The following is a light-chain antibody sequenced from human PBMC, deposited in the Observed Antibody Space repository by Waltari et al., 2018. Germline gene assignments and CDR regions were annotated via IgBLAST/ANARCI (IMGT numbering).Light chain of an antibody. CDR3: QQYSGYPFT. CDR2: DAS. V-gene: IGKV1-5*01. CDR1: QNISRW. Sequence: DIHMTQSPSTLSASVGDRVTITCRASQNISRWLAWYQQRPGKAPKLLIYDASFLQSGVPSRFSGSGSVTAFTLTISSLQPDDFAIYYCQQYSGYPFTFGPGTKVEIK. J-gene: IGKJ3*01.